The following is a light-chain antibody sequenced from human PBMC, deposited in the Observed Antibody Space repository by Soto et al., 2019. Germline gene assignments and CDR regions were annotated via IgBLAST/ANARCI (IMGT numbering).Light chain of an antibody. CDR2: SDT. CDR3: QSYDSSLSGSV. CDR1: TSNIGAGYD. Sequence: QSVLTQPPSVSGAPGQRVTISCTGNTSNIGAGYDVHWYQQLPGAAPKVLIQSDTKRPSGVPDRFSGSKSGTSASLAITGLQAEDEADYYGQSYDSSLSGSVFGGGTKVTVL. J-gene: IGLJ2*01. V-gene: IGLV1-40*01.